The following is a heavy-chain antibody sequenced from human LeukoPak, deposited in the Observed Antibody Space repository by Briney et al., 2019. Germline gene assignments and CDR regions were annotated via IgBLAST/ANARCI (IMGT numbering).Heavy chain of an antibody. J-gene: IGHJ4*02. CDR1: GFTFSRYS. D-gene: IGHD1-26*01. CDR3: ATGGVGATSPLFIDY. CDR2: ISSSNSYI. Sequence: GGSLRLSCAASGFTFSRYSMTWVRQAPGKGLEWVSFISSSNSYIYHADSMKGRFTISRDNAKNSLFLQMNSLRAEDTAVYYCATGGVGATSPLFIDYWGQGTLVTVSS. V-gene: IGHV3-21*01.